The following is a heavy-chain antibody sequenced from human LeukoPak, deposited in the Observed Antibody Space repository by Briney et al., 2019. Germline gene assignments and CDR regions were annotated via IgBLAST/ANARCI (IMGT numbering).Heavy chain of an antibody. J-gene: IGHJ6*04. CDR2: ISGSGGST. Sequence: PGGSLRLSCAASGFTFSSYAMSWVRQAPGKGLEWVSAISGSGGSTYYADSVKGRFTISRDNSKNTLYLQMNSLRAEDTAVYYCAKDQYSSSWYGGYYYYYYGMDVWGKGTTVTVSS. CDR1: GFTFSSYA. D-gene: IGHD6-13*01. V-gene: IGHV3-23*01. CDR3: AKDQYSSSWYGGYYYYYYGMDV.